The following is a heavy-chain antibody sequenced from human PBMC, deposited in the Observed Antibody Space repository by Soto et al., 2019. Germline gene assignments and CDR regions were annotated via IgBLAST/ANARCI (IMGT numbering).Heavy chain of an antibody. J-gene: IGHJ6*03. V-gene: IGHV4-59*01. CDR3: ARGLQWDYDFSSGYYRGISYYYYYYYMDV. CDR1: GGSISSYY. D-gene: IGHD3-3*01. CDR2: IYYSGST. Sequence: PSETLSLTCTVSGGSISSYYWSWIRQHPGKGLEWIGYIYYSGSTNYNPSLKSRVTISVDTSKNQFSLKLSSVTAADTAVYYCARGLQWDYDFSSGYYRGISYYYYYYYMDVWGKGTTVTVSS.